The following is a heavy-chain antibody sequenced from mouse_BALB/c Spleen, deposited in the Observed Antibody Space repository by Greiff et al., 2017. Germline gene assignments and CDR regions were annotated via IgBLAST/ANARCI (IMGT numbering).Heavy chain of an antibody. J-gene: IGHJ1*01. CDR1: GFTFSSYG. CDR3: ARDWYFDV. Sequence: DVKLVESGGGLVQPGGSLKLSCAASGFTFSSYGMSWVRQTPDKRLELVATINSNGGSTYYPDSVKGRFTISRDNAKNTLYLQMSSLKSEDTAMYYCARDWYFDVWGAGTTVTVSS. V-gene: IGHV5-6-3*01. CDR2: INSNGGST.